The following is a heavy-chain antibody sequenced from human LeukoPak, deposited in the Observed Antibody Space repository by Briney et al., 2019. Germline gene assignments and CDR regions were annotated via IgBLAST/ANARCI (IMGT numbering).Heavy chain of an antibody. J-gene: IGHJ4*02. CDR3: AKVYYVWGSYRLFDY. V-gene: IGHV3-73*01. CDR1: GFTFSGSA. Sequence: GGSLRLSCAASGFTFSGSAMHWVRQASGKGLEWVGRIRSKANSYATAYAASVKGRFTISRDDSKNTAYLQMNSLKTEDTAVYYCAKVYYVWGSYRLFDYWGQGTLVTVSS. D-gene: IGHD3-16*02. CDR2: IRSKANSYAT.